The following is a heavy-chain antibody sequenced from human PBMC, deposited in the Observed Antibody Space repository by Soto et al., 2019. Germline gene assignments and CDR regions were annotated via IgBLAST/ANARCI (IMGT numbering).Heavy chain of an antibody. CDR2: MNPNSGNT. Sequence: GASVKVSCRASGYTFTSYDINWVRQATGQGLEWMGWMNPNSGNTGYAQKFQGRVTMTRNTSISTAYMELSSLRSEDTAVYYCARVAAGTWNWFDPWGQGTLVTVSS. V-gene: IGHV1-8*01. CDR3: ARVAAGTWNWFDP. J-gene: IGHJ5*02. CDR1: GYTFTSYD. D-gene: IGHD6-13*01.